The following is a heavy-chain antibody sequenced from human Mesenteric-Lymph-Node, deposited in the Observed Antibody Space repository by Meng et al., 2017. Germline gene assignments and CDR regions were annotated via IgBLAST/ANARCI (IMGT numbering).Heavy chain of an antibody. D-gene: IGHD3-16*01. J-gene: IGHJ4*02. V-gene: IGHV3-15*01. CDR3: TPDPWGY. CDR1: GITFKDAW. CDR2: IKSNGDGGTT. Sequence: VQLVESGGGFVNPGGSLRLSCAVSGITFKDAWMSWVRQAQGKGLEWVGRIKSNGDGGTTEYAAPVKGRFTISRDDSKNTLFLQMDSLKTEDTAVYYCTPDPWGYWGQGTLVTVSS.